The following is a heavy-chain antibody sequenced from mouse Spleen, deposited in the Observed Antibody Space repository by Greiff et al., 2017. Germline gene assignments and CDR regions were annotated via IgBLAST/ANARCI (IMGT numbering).Heavy chain of an antibody. Sequence: VKLQQPGAELVKPGASVKMSCKASGYTFTSYWITWVKQRPGQGLEWIGDIYPGSGSTNYNEKFKSKATLTVDTSSSTAYMQLSSLTSEDSAVYYCARSDGYYVAWFAYWGQGTLVTVSA. V-gene: IGHV1-55*01. J-gene: IGHJ3*01. CDR2: IYPGSGST. CDR1: GYTFTSYW. D-gene: IGHD2-3*01. CDR3: ARSDGYYVAWFAY.